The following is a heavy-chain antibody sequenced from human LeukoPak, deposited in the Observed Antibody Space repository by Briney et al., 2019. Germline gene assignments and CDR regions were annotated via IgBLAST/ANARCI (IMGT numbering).Heavy chain of an antibody. CDR1: GFTFSSYW. J-gene: IGHJ4*02. V-gene: IGHV3-74*01. CDR3: ARVVAVAAKDY. D-gene: IGHD6-19*01. CDR2: INSDGSST. Sequence: GGSLRLSCAASGFTFSSYWMHWVRQAPGKGLVWVSRINSDGSSTSYAASVKGRFTISRDNAKNTLYLQMNSLRAEDTAVYYCARVVAVAAKDYWGQGTLVTVSS.